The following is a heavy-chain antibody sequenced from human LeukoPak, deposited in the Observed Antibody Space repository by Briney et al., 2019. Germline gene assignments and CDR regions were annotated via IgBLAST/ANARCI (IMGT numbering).Heavy chain of an antibody. D-gene: IGHD2-2*01. CDR2: IYYSGST. CDR3: ARVVEVPAANGIDV. Sequence: PSETLSLTCTVSGGSISSGDYYWRWIRQPPGKGLEWIGYIYYSGSTYYNPSLKSRVTISVDTSKNRFSLKLSSVTSADTAVYYCARVVEVPAANGIDVWGKGTTVTVSS. CDR1: GGSISSGDYY. J-gene: IGHJ6*04. V-gene: IGHV4-30-4*01.